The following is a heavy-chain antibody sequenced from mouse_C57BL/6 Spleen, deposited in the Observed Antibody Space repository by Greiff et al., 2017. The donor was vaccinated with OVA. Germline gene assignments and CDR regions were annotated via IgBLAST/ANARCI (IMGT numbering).Heavy chain of an antibody. CDR3: ARGATGTSFDY. CDR2: IYPGGGYT. CDR1: GYTFTNYW. D-gene: IGHD4-1*01. J-gene: IGHJ2*01. V-gene: IGHV1-63*01. Sequence: QVQLKQSGAELVRPGTSVKMSCKASGYTFTNYWIGWAKQRPGHGLEWIGDIYPGGGYTNYNEKFKGKATLTADKSSSTAYMQFSSLTSEDSAIYYCARGATGTSFDYWGQGTTLTVSS.